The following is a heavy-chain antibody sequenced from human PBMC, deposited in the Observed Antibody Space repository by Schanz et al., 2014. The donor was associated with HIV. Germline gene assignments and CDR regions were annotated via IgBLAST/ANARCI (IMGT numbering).Heavy chain of an antibody. V-gene: IGHV1-69*06. CDR2: IIPVFSTS. CDR1: GGTFSSFA. Sequence: QVQLVQSGAEVKKPGSSVKVSCKTSGGTFSSFAINWVRQAPGQGLEWIGGIIPVFSTSNYAQKFQGRVTITADKSTXTAYMELSSLRSDDTAVYYCARGLVGGGFWGPGTSVTVSS. CDR3: ARGLVGGGF. D-gene: IGHD1-26*01. J-gene: IGHJ6*02.